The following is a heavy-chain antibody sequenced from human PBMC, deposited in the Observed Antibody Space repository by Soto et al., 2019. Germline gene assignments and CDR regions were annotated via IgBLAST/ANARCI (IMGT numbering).Heavy chain of an antibody. CDR2: IFYSGGP. CDR1: GGSISSSSYY. Sequence: SETLSLTCTVSGGSISSSSYYWGWIRQPPGQGLEWIGTIFYSGGPYYNPSLKSRVTIAVDTSKNQFSLKLSSVTAADTAIYYCARRTVITFAFDYWGQGTLVTVPQ. V-gene: IGHV4-39*01. J-gene: IGHJ4*02. CDR3: ARRTVITFAFDY. D-gene: IGHD4-17*01.